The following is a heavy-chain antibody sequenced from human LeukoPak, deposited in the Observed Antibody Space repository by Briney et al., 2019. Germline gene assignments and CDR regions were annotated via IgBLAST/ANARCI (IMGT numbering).Heavy chain of an antibody. CDR3: ARDDPSYFDY. Sequence: TSETLSLTCAVYGGSFSGYYWSWIRQPPGKGLEWIGEINHSGSTYYNPSLKSRVTISVDTSKNQFSLKLSSVTAADTAVYYCARDDPSYFDYWGQGTLVTVSS. D-gene: IGHD3-16*01. CDR1: GGSFSGYY. V-gene: IGHV4-34*01. J-gene: IGHJ4*02. CDR2: INHSGST.